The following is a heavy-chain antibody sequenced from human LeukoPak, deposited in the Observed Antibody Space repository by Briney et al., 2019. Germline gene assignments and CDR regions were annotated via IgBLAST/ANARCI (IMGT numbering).Heavy chain of an antibody. V-gene: IGHV4-59*01. D-gene: IGHD3-10*01. CDR2: IYYSGST. J-gene: IGHJ3*02. Sequence: SETLSLTCTVSGGSISSYYWSWIRQPPGKGLEWIGYIYYSGSTNYNPSLKSRVTISVDTSKNQFSLKLSSVTAADTAVYYCASYGSGPQAFDIWGQGTMVTVSS. CDR1: GGSISSYY. CDR3: ASYGSGPQAFDI.